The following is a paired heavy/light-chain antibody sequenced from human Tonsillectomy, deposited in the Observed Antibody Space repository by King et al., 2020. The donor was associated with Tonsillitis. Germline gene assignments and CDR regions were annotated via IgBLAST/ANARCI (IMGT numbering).Light chain of an antibody. V-gene: IGKV3-20*01. CDR1: QSVSSSD. CDR3: QQCGSSPPFT. CDR2: GAS. J-gene: IGKJ3*01. Sequence: EIVLTQSPGTLSLSPGERATLSCRASQSVSSSDLAWYQHKPGQAPRLLIYGASSRATGIPDRFSGSGSGTDFTLTISRLEPEDFAVYYCQQCGSSPPFTFGPGTKVDIK.
Heavy chain of an antibody. D-gene: IGHD3-16*02. CDR2: ISYDGSNK. CDR3: ARGETADYRGSYRYRYYYYGMDV. Sequence: QVQLVESGGGVVQPGRSLRLSCAASGFTFSSFVMHWVRQAPGKGLEWVALISYDGSNKYFADSVKGRVTISRDNSKNTLYLQMNSLRAEDTALYYCARGETADYRGSYRYRYYYYGMDVWGQGTTVTVSS. CDR1: GFTFSSFV. J-gene: IGHJ6*02. V-gene: IGHV3-30-3*01.